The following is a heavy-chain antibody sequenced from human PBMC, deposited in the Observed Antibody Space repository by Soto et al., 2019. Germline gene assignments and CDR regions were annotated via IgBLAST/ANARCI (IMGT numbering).Heavy chain of an antibody. CDR3: AIYDSSGYILTY. Sequence: QVQLQESGPGLVKPSQTLSLTCTVSGGSISSGGDYCSWIRQLPGKGLEWIGYIHYSGSTYYNPSLKSRLHISVEXSKNQFSLKLSSVTAADTALYYCAIYDSSGYILTYWGQGTLVTVSS. J-gene: IGHJ4*02. V-gene: IGHV4-31*03. CDR1: GGSISSGGDY. D-gene: IGHD3-22*01. CDR2: IHYSGST.